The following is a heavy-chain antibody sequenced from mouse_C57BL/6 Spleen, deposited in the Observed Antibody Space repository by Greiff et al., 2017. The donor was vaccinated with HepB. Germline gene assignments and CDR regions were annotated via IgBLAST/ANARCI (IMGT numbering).Heavy chain of an antibody. J-gene: IGHJ2*01. D-gene: IGHD2-4*01. CDR2: IYPRDGST. CDR1: GYTFTDHT. V-gene: IGHV1-78*01. CDR3: ARRRAYDYDDFDY. Sequence: VQLQQSDAELVKPGASVKISCKVSGYTFTDHTIHWMKQRPEQGLEWIGYIYPRDGSTKYNEKFKGKATLTADKSTSTAYMQLNSLTSEDSAVYFCARRRAYDYDDFDYWGQGTTLTVSS.